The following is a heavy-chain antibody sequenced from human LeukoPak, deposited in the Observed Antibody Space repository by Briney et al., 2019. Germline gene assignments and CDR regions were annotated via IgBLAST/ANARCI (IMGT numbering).Heavy chain of an antibody. CDR3: ARQSHLSTTPMVRGVTHGVRFDP. CDR2: IYYSGST. V-gene: IGHV4-39*01. D-gene: IGHD3-10*01. Sequence: PSETLSLTCTVSGGSISSSSYYWGWIRQPPGKGLEWIGSIYYSGSTYYNPSLKSRVTISVDTSKNQFSLKLSSVTAADTAVYYCARQSHLSTTPMVRGVTHGVRFDPWGQGTLVTVSS. J-gene: IGHJ5*02. CDR1: GGSISSSSYY.